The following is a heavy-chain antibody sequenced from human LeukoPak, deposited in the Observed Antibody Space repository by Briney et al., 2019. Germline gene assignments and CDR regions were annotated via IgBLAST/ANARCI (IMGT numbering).Heavy chain of an antibody. CDR3: ARQDIVVVPAAIRGYYYYGMDV. D-gene: IGHD2-2*02. Sequence: ASVKVSCKASGGTFSSYAISWVRQAPGQGLEWMGGIIPIFGTANYAQKFQGRVTITADEPTSTAYMELSSLRSEDTAVYYCARQDIVVVPAAIRGYYYYGMDVWGQGTTVTVSS. J-gene: IGHJ6*02. CDR2: IIPIFGTA. CDR1: GGTFSSYA. V-gene: IGHV1-69*13.